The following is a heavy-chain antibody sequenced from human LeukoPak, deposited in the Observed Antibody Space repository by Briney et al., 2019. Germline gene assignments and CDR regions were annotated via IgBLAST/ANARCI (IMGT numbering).Heavy chain of an antibody. CDR3: ATMSIAVVPGHEGENWFDP. CDR1: GGSFSGYY. D-gene: IGHD6-19*01. CDR2: INHSGST. Sequence: KPSETLSLTCAVYGGSFSGYYWSWIRQPPGKGLEWIGEINHSGSTNYNPSLKSRVTISVDTSKNQFSLKLSSVTAADTAVYYCATMSIAVVPGHEGENWFDPWGQGTLVTVSS. V-gene: IGHV4-34*01. J-gene: IGHJ5*02.